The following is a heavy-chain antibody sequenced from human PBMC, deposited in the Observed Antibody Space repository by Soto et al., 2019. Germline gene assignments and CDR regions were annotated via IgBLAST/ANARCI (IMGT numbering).Heavy chain of an antibody. J-gene: IGHJ4*02. CDR2: IYYSGST. V-gene: IGHV4-39*02. Sequence: QLQLQESGPGLVKPSETLSLTCTVSGGSISSSSYYWGWIRQPPGKGLEWIGSIYYSGSTYYNPSLKSRVTISVDTSKNQFSLKLSSVTAADTAVYYCARDGSGSSLDYWGQGTLVTVSS. D-gene: IGHD3-10*01. CDR1: GGSISSSSYY. CDR3: ARDGSGSSLDY.